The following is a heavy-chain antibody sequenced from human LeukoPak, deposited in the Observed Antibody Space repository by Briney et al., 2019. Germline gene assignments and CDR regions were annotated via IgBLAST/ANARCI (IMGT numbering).Heavy chain of an antibody. CDR1: GYSISSGYY. D-gene: IGHD2-15*01. CDR2: IYHSGST. J-gene: IGHJ6*02. CDR3: AREYCSGGTCYSSTFYYYYGMDV. Sequence: SETLSLTCTVSGYSISSGYYWGWIRQPPGKGLEWIGSIYHSGSTYYNPSLKSRVTISVDTSKNQFSLKLTSVTAADTAVYYCAREYCSGGTCYSSTFYYYYGMDVWGQGTTVTVSS. V-gene: IGHV4-38-2*02.